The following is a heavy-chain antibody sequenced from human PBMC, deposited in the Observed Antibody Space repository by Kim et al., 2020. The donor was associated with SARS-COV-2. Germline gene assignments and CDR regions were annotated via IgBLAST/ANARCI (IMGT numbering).Heavy chain of an antibody. Sequence: NPSLNRRVTISVDTSKNQFSRMLSSVTAADTAVYYCARRSSSSECCFDYWGQGTLVTVSS. D-gene: IGHD6-6*01. J-gene: IGHJ4*02. CDR3: ARRSSSSECCFDY. V-gene: IGHV4-39*01.